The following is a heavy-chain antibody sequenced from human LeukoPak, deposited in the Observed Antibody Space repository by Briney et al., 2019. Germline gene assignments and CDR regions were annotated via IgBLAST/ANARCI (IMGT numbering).Heavy chain of an antibody. CDR2: IKYDGSEK. CDR1: GFTFSSHW. Sequence: GGSLTLSCAASGFTFSSHWMKWVRQPPGKGPEWVATIKYDGSEKYYVDSVKGLFTISRDNAKNSLYLQTDSLRVEDTAVYYCVRGSSGWKGGDYWGQGTLVTVSS. D-gene: IGHD6-19*01. CDR3: VRGSSGWKGGDY. V-gene: IGHV3-7*01. J-gene: IGHJ4*02.